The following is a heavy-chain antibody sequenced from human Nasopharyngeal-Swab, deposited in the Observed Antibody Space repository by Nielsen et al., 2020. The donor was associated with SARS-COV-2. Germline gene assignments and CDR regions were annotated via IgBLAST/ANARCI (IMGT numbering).Heavy chain of an antibody. V-gene: IGHV3-74*01. CDR3: ARDAPAHYGAFY. D-gene: IGHD4-17*01. CDR2: INTGGTYT. CDR1: GFTFSNYW. J-gene: IGHJ4*02. Sequence: GGSLRLSCAASGFTFSNYWMHWVRQVPGEGPVWVSRINTGGTYTNYADSVKGRFTISRDDAKNTLHLQMNSLRNDDTAVYYCARDAPAHYGAFYWGRGTLVTVSS.